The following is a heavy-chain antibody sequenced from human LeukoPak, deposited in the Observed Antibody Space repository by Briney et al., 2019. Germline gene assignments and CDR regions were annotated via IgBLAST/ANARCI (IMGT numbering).Heavy chain of an antibody. J-gene: IGHJ6*03. Sequence: SETLSLTCTVSGESISGFYWNWIRQPPGKGLEWIGSIYYSGSTYYNPSLKSRVTISVDTSKNQFSLKLSSVTAADTAAYYCARPLTSYYYMDVWGKGTTVTVSS. V-gene: IGHV4-59*05. CDR2: IYYSGST. CDR1: GESISGFY. D-gene: IGHD2-21*02. CDR3: ARPLTSYYYMDV.